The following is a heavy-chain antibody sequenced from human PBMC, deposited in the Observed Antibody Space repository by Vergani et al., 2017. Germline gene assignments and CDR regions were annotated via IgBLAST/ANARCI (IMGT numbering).Heavy chain of an antibody. CDR1: GYTFIEYD. Sequence: QVQLVQSGAEVKKPGASVKVSCWASGYTFIEYDIDWVRQAAGQGLAWIGWMNPKSGNSGFAQKFQGRVTMTRDTSISTAYMELNSQTSEDTAVYYCAGAQGRRCSGGSCYSSCQWFDPWGQGTLVTVFS. CDR2: MNPKSGNS. J-gene: IGHJ5*02. D-gene: IGHD2-15*01. V-gene: IGHV1-8*01. CDR3: AGAQGRRCSGGSCYSSCQWFDP.